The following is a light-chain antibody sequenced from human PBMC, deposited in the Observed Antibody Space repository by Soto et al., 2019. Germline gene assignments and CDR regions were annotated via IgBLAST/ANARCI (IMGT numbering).Light chain of an antibody. Sequence: DIQMTQSPSSLSASVGDRVTITCRASQVIGNDLGWFQQKPGQAPKRLIYAASFLQSGVTSRFSGSGSVTDFTLTISSLQTDDFATYYCLQHKTYPWTFGQGTKVEIK. J-gene: IGKJ1*01. V-gene: IGKV1-17*01. CDR3: LQHKTYPWT. CDR1: QVIGND. CDR2: AAS.